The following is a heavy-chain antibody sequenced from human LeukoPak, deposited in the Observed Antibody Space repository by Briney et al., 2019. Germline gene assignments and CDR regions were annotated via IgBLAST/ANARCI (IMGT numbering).Heavy chain of an antibody. CDR3: ARSTWGITMVRGVIIPSPNNWFDP. CDR1: GYTFTGYY. V-gene: IGHV1-2*02. D-gene: IGHD3-10*01. CDR2: INPNSGGT. Sequence: GASVKVSCKASGYTFTGYYMHWVRQAPGQGLEWMGWINPNSGGTNYAQKFQGRVTMTRDTSISTAYMELSRLRSDDTAVYYCARSTWGITMVRGVIIPSPNNWFDPWGQGTLVTVSS. J-gene: IGHJ5*02.